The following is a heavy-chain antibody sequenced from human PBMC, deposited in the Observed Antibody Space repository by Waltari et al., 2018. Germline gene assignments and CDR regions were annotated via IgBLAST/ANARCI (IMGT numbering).Heavy chain of an antibody. CDR1: FRPHW. V-gene: IGHV3-74*01. CDR2: VSKGGVTA. Sequence: FRPHWADGVGQGAGEGLGWLCGVSKGGVTARYAGPVKGRFTIPRDNARNTVHLQMNSLRAEDTAVYYCGTLEAVASWGQGTLVTVSS. J-gene: IGHJ5*02. CDR3: GTLEAVAS.